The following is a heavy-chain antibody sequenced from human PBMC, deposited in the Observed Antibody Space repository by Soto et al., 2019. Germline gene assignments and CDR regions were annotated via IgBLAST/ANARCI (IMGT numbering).Heavy chain of an antibody. CDR3: ASAAREYYYYGMDV. V-gene: IGHV3-23*01. Sequence: GGSLRLSCAASGFTFSSYAMSWVRQAPGKGLEWVSAISGSGGSTYYADSVKGRFTISRDNSKNTLYLQMNSLRAEDTAVYYCASAAREYYYYGMDVRGQGTTVTVSS. J-gene: IGHJ6*02. CDR1: GFTFSSYA. CDR2: ISGSGGST.